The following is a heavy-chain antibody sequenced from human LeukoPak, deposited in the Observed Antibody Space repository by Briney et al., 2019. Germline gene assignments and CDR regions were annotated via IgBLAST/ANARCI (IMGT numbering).Heavy chain of an antibody. CDR1: GYTFTGYF. CDR3: ASSIVYCSSTCCYFN. J-gene: IGHJ4*02. V-gene: IGHV1-2*02. D-gene: IGHD2-2*01. Sequence: SVKVSCKASGYTFTGYFMHWVRQAPGQGLEWMGWINPNSGGTNYAQKFQGRVTITRDTSISTAYMELSRLRSDDTAVYYCASSIVYCSSTCCYFNWGQGTLVTVST. CDR2: INPNSGGT.